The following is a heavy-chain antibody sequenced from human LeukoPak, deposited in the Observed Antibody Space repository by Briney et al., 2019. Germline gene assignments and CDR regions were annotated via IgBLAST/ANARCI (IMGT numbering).Heavy chain of an antibody. D-gene: IGHD3-22*01. CDR3: AKGGYEYDSSGHNYFDL. J-gene: IGHJ4*02. Sequence: PGGSLRLSCAASGFNFRIYAMYWVREAPGKGLEWVAIVSHDGRKEFYADSVKGRFTVSRDNSKNAVYLQMNSLRVEDTAVYYCAKGGYEYDSSGHNYFDLGRQGPVVTVST. CDR1: GFNFRIYA. CDR2: VSHDGRKE. V-gene: IGHV3-30*04.